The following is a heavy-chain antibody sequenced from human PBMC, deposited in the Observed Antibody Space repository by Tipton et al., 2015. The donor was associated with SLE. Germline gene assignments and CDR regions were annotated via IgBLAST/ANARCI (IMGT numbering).Heavy chain of an antibody. CDR1: GYSISSGYY. Sequence: TLSLTCAVSGYSISSGYYWGWIRQPPGKGLEWIGSIYHSGSTYYNPSLKSRVTISVDTSKNQFSLKLSSVTAADTAVYYCARDPPSSYYYGMDVWGQGTTVTVSS. D-gene: IGHD3-16*01. V-gene: IGHV4-38-2*02. CDR2: IYHSGST. CDR3: ARDPPSSYYYGMDV. J-gene: IGHJ6*02.